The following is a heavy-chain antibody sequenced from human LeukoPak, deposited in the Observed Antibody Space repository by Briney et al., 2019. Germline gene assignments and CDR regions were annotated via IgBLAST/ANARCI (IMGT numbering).Heavy chain of an antibody. V-gene: IGHV1-46*01. CDR3: AREYRYCSGGSCYSDSDY. D-gene: IGHD2-15*01. CDR1: GYTFTSYY. J-gene: IGHJ4*02. CDR2: INPSGGST. Sequence: ASVKVSCKASGYTFTSYYMHWVRQAPGQGLEWMGIINPSGGSTSYAQKFQGRVTMTRDTTTSTVYMELSSLRSEDTAAYYCAREYRYCSGGSCYSDSDYWGQGTLVTVSS.